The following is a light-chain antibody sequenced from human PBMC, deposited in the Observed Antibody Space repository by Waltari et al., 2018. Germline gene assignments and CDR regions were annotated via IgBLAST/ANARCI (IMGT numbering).Light chain of an antibody. CDR1: SGSVSTSYY. J-gene: IGLJ2*01. CDR2: STN. Sequence: QTVVTQEPSFSVSPGGTVTLTCGLSSGSVSTSYYPSWYQQTPGQAPRTLIYSTNSRSSGVPDRFSCSILGNKASLTIPGAQADDESDFYCVLYIGSGIVVFGGGTNLTVL. V-gene: IGLV8-61*01. CDR3: VLYIGSGIVV.